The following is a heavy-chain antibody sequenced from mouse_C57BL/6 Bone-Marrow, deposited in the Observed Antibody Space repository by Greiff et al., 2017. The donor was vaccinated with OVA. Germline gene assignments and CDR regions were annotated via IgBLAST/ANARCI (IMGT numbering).Heavy chain of an antibody. CDR1: GYSFTGYY. CDR3: ARGTAQATGFDY. D-gene: IGHD3-2*02. V-gene: IGHV1-42*01. Sequence: EVKLQESGPELVKPGASVKISCKASGYSFTGYYMNWVKQSPEKSLEWIGEINPSTGGTTYNQKFKAKATLTVDKSSSTAYMQLKSLTSEDSAVYYCARGTAQATGFDYWGQGTTLTVSS. CDR2: INPSTGGT. J-gene: IGHJ2*01.